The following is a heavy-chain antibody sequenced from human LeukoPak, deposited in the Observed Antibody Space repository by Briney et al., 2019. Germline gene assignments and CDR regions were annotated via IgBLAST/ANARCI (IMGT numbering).Heavy chain of an antibody. CDR3: ARMITFGEDDYFDY. J-gene: IGHJ4*02. Sequence: GRSLRLSCAASGFTVSSNYMSWVRQAPGKGLEWVSVIYSGGSTYYADSVKGRFTISRDNSKNTLYLQMNSLRAEDTAVYYCARMITFGEDDYFDYWGQGTLVTVSS. CDR1: GFTVSSNY. CDR2: IYSGGST. D-gene: IGHD3-16*01. V-gene: IGHV3-53*01.